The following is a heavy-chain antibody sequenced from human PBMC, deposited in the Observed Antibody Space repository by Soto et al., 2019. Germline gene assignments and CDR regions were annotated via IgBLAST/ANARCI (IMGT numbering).Heavy chain of an antibody. J-gene: IGHJ6*02. V-gene: IGHV3-33*08. Sequence: GGSLRLSCAASGFTFSSYGMHWVRQAPGKGLEWVAVIWYDGSNKYYADSVKGRFTISRDNSKNTLYLQMNSLRAEDTAVYYCVILWFGLTSYYGMDVWGQGTTVTVSS. CDR1: GFTFSSYG. CDR2: IWYDGSNK. D-gene: IGHD3-10*01. CDR3: VILWFGLTSYYGMDV.